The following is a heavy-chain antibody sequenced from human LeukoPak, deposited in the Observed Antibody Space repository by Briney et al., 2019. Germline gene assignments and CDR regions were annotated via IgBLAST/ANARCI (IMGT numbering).Heavy chain of an antibody. CDR3: ARVQGGVPYYGSGSYYNYFDY. Sequence: ASVKVSCKASGYTFTGYYMHWVRQAPGQGLEWMGWINPNSGGTNYAQKLQGRVTMTRDTSIGTAYMELSRLRPDDTAVYYCARVQGGVPYYGSGSYYNYFDYWGQGTLVTVSS. CDR2: INPNSGGT. J-gene: IGHJ4*02. CDR1: GYTFTGYY. D-gene: IGHD3-10*01. V-gene: IGHV1-2*02.